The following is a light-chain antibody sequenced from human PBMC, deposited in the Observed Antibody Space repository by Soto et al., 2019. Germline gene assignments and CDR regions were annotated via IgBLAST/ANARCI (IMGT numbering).Light chain of an antibody. J-gene: IGKJ5*01. Sequence: EIVLTQSPATLSLSPGERATLSCRASQSISSYLAWYQQKPGQAPRLLIYDASNRATGIPARFSGSGSGTDLTLTISSLEPEDFAVYYCQQRRNWPPITFGQGTRLEI. V-gene: IGKV3-11*01. CDR1: QSISSY. CDR2: DAS. CDR3: QQRRNWPPIT.